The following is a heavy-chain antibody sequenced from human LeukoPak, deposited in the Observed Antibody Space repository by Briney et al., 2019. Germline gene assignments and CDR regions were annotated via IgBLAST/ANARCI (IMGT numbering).Heavy chain of an antibody. D-gene: IGHD2-15*01. CDR3: ASTVLGYCSGGSCYTLDY. J-gene: IGHJ4*02. V-gene: IGHV3-11*01. CDR1: GFTFSDYY. Sequence: GGSLRLSCAASGFTFSDYYMSWIRQAPGKGLEWVSYISSSGSTIYYADSVKGRFTISRDNAKNSLYLQMNSLRAEDTAVYYCASTVLGYCSGGSCYTLDYWGQGTLVTVSS. CDR2: ISSSGSTI.